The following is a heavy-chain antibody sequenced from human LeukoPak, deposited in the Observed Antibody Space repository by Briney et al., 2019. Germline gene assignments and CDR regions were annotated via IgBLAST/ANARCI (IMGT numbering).Heavy chain of an antibody. CDR1: GYTFTSYD. V-gene: IGHV1-46*01. CDR3: ARAATLESSDSYMDV. D-gene: IGHD3-22*01. CDR2: INPSGGNT. Sequence: ASVKVSCKASGYTFTSYDIHWVRQAPGQGLEWMGLINPSGGNTNYAQNFQGRATMTGDTSTSTVYMELSSLRSEDTAVYYCARAATLESSDSYMDVWGRGTTVTISS. J-gene: IGHJ6*03.